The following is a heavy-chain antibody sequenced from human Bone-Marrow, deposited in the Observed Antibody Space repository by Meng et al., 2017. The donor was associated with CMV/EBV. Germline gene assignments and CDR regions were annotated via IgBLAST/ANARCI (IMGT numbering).Heavy chain of an antibody. V-gene: IGHV2-5*02. D-gene: IGHD1-20*01. Sequence: FSLTSYGVGMGWIRQPPGKAPEWLALIYWDDDKRYSPSLKSRLTITKDTSKNQVVLTMTDMDPVDTATYYCAYRRGGPNWNEACLGPWGQGTLVTVSS. J-gene: IGHJ5*02. CDR2: IYWDDDK. CDR3: AYRRGGPNWNEACLGP. CDR1: FSLTSYGVG.